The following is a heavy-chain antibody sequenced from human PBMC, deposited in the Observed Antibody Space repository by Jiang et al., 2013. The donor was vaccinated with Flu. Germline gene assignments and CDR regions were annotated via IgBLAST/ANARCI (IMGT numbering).Heavy chain of an antibody. V-gene: IGHV5-51*01. J-gene: IGHJ2*01. CDR1: SFTTYW. D-gene: IGHD3-22*01. Sequence: SFTTYWIGWVRQMPGKGLEWMGIIYPRDSDTRYSPSFQGQVTISADKSISTAYLQWSSLKASDTAMYYCARHSYDSSGSIRYFDLWGRGTLVTVSS. CDR3: ARHSYDSSGSIRYFDL. CDR2: IYPRDSDT.